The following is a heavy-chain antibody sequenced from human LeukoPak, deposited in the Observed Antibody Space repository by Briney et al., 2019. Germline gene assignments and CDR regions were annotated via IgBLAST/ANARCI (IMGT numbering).Heavy chain of an antibody. CDR3: ARDWVAVADGYFDY. J-gene: IGHJ4*02. D-gene: IGHD6-19*01. V-gene: IGHV4-39*07. CDR2: IYYSGST. Sequence: KPSETLSLTCTVSGGSISSSSYYWGWIRQPPGKGLEWIGSIYYSGSTYYNPSLKSRVTISVDTSKNQFSLKLSSVTAADTAVYYCARDWVAVADGYFDYWGQGTLVTVSS. CDR1: GGSISSSSYY.